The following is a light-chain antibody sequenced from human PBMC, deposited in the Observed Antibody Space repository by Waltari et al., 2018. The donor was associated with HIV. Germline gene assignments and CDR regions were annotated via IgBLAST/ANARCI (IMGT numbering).Light chain of an antibody. CDR3: QSYDASLSGLWV. CDR2: HNR. CDR1: MSNLGAGSA. J-gene: IGLJ3*02. V-gene: IGLV1-40*01. Sequence: HSTLTQPPSVSGAPGQRITISCAGNMSNLGAGSAVHWYQQFPGSAPKLPIFHNRNRPSGVPDRCSGSKSGPSASRAITVLQTEDEADYYCQSYDASLSGLWVFGGGTRLTVL.